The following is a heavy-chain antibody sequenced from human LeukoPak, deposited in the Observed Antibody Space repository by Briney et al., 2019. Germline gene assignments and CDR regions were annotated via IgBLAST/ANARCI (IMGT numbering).Heavy chain of an antibody. Sequence: ASVKVSCKASGRTFTSYAISWVRQAPGQGLEWMGRIIPIFGAANYAQKFQGRVTITTDESTSTAYMELSSLRSEDTAVYYCARPHSSGYPQGDAFDIWGQGTMVTVSS. CDR2: IIPIFGAA. V-gene: IGHV1-69*05. CDR1: GRTFTSYA. J-gene: IGHJ3*02. CDR3: ARPHSSGYPQGDAFDI. D-gene: IGHD3-22*01.